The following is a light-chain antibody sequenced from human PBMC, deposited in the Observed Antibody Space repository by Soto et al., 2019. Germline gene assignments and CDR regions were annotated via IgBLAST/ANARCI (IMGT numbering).Light chain of an antibody. Sequence: QSVLTQPPSVSGAPGQRVTISCTGSSSNIGAGYDVHWYQQLPGTAPKLLIYGNSNRPSGVPDRFSGSKSGTSASLAITGLQAEDEADYYCQSYDSSLSGQRVFGTGTKRTVL. CDR1: SSNIGAGYD. CDR2: GNS. J-gene: IGLJ1*01. CDR3: QSYDSSLSGQRV. V-gene: IGLV1-40*01.